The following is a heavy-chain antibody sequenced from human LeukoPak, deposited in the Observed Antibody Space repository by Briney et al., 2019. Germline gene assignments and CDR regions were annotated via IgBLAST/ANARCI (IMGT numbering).Heavy chain of an antibody. CDR2: IYYSGST. V-gene: IGHV4-59*12. D-gene: IGHD2-8*02. CDR3: ARDPRYSTGWFGF. Sequence: SETLSLTCTVSGGSISSYYWSWIRQPPGKGLEWIGYIYYSGSTNYNPSLKSRVTISVDTSKNQVSLNLSSVTAADTAVYYCARDPRYSTGWFGFWGQGTLVTVSS. CDR1: GGSISSYY. J-gene: IGHJ5*01.